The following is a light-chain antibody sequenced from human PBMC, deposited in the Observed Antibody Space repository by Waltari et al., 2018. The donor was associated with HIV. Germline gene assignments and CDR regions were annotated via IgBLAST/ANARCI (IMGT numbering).Light chain of an antibody. CDR2: EAA. CDR3: QQYDDGPRGIT. CDR1: QSISAK. Sequence: EIVLTQSPPTLSVSPGPRVTLSCRASQSISAKVAWYQQRPGQAPRLLIYEAATRPTGIPARFSGSGSGTEFTLTISSLQSEDFATYFCQQYDDGPRGITFGQGTMLEIK. V-gene: IGKV3-15*01. J-gene: IGKJ2*01.